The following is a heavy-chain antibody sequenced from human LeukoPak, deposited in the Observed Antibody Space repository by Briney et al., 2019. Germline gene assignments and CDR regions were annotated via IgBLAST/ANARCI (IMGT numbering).Heavy chain of an antibody. D-gene: IGHD5-24*01. CDR2: VSDRGDRQ. Sequence: GGSLRLSCAASGFTFTNYAMSWVRQAPGKGLEWVSAVSDRGDRQYYADSVKGRFTISRDNSMNTLRLQMNSLSVEDTAVYYCVVYTGGYRSQFWGQGTLVTVSS. V-gene: IGHV3-23*01. J-gene: IGHJ4*02. CDR1: GFTFTNYA. CDR3: VVYTGGYRSQF.